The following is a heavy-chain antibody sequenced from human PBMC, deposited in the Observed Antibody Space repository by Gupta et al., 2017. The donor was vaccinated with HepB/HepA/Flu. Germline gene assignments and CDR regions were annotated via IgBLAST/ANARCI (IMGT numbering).Heavy chain of an antibody. CDR2: FDPEDGET. CDR3: ATGGPLVVPAADDAFDI. V-gene: IGHV1-24*01. CDR1: GYTLTELS. D-gene: IGHD2-2*01. J-gene: IGHJ3*02. Sequence: QVQLVQSGAEVKKPGASVKVSCKVSGYTLTELSMHWVRQAPGKGLEWMGGFDPEDGETIYAQKCQGRVTMTEETSTDTAYMEMSRLRSEETAVEYCATGGPLVVPAADDAFDIGGQGTMVTVSS.